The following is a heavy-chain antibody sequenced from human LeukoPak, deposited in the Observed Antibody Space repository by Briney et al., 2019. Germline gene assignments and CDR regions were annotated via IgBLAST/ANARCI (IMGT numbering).Heavy chain of an antibody. CDR1: GYTFTSYG. CDR2: ISAYNGNT. V-gene: IGHV1-18*01. Sequence: ASVKVSCKASGYTFTSYGISWVRQAPGQGLEWMGWISAYNGNTNYAQKLQDRVTMTTDTSTSTAYMELRSLRSDDTAVYYCVRENGGDYYDAFDIWGQGTMVTVSS. J-gene: IGHJ3*02. CDR3: VRENGGDYYDAFDI. D-gene: IGHD2-21*01.